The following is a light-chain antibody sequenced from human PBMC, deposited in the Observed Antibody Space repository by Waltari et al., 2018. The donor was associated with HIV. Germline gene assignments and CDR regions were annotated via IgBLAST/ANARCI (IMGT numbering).Light chain of an antibody. CDR3: CSYAGNYPVL. Sequence: QSALTQPRPVSASPGQSVTISCTCTSSDVGGYNYVPWYQQNPGKAPKFIIYDVTKRPSGVPDRFSGSKSGNTASLTISGLQAEDEADYYCCSYAGNYPVLFGGGTKLTVL. V-gene: IGLV2-11*01. CDR1: SSDVGGYNY. J-gene: IGLJ3*02. CDR2: DVT.